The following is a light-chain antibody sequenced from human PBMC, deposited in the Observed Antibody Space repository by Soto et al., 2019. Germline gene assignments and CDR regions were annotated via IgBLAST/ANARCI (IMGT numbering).Light chain of an antibody. J-gene: IGKJ1*01. CDR3: QQYNSYSEA. CDR1: QSISRW. V-gene: IGKV1-5*01. Sequence: DIQMTQSPSTLSASVGDRVTITCRARQSISRWLAWYQQKPGKAPKFLIYDASTLETGVPSRFSGSGSGTEFTLTISNLQPDDFATYYCQQYNSYSEAFGQGTKVDIK. CDR2: DAS.